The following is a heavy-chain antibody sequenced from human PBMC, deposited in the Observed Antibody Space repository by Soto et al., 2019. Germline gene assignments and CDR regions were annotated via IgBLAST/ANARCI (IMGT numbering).Heavy chain of an antibody. CDR2: ISSSSSTI. CDR1: GFTFSSYS. CDR3: AAYSSSWYYYYYYMDV. J-gene: IGHJ6*03. V-gene: IGHV3-48*01. Sequence: EVQLVESGGGLVQPGGSLRLSCAASGFTFSSYSMNWVRQAPGKGLEWVSYISSSSSTIYYADSVKGRFTISRDNAKNSLYLQMNSLRAEDTAVYYCAAYSSSWYYYYYYMDVWGKGTTVTVS. D-gene: IGHD6-13*01.